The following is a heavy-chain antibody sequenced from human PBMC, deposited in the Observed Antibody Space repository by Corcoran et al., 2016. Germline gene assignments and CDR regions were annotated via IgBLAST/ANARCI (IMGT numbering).Heavy chain of an antibody. V-gene: IGHV1-69-2*01. J-gene: IGHJ5*02. Sequence: EVQLVQSGAEVKKPGATVKISCKVSGYTFTDYYMHWVQQAPGKGLEWMGLVDPEDGETIYAEKFQGRVTITADTSTDTAYMELSSLRSEDTAVYYCATAPPKLELTRGPWFDPWGQGTLVTVSS. CDR2: VDPEDGET. CDR3: ATAPPKLELTRGPWFDP. D-gene: IGHD1-7*01. CDR1: GYTFTDYY.